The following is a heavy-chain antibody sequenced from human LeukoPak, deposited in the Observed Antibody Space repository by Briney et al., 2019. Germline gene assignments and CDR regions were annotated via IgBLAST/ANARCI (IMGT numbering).Heavy chain of an antibody. CDR3: VKEANGFDM. V-gene: IGHV3-30*04. D-gene: IGHD2-8*01. Sequence: GRSLRLSCAASGSTFSSHPMNWVRQAPGKGLEWVAVIANDGRFTHYADSVKGRFTISRDNSKSTLEMQMNSLRAEDTALYYCVKEANGFDMWGLGTMVTVSS. CDR2: IANDGRFT. CDR1: GSTFSSHP. J-gene: IGHJ3*02.